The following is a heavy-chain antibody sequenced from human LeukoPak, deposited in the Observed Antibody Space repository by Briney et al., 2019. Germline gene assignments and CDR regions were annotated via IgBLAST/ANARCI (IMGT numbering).Heavy chain of an antibody. Sequence: GGSLRLSCAASGFTFSSYAMSWVRQAPGKGLEWVSAISGRGGSTYYADSVKGRFTISRDNSKNTLYLQMNSLRAEDTAVYYCTTGAVAGRFDYWGQGTLVTVSS. CDR2: ISGRGGST. D-gene: IGHD6-19*01. CDR1: GFTFSSYA. CDR3: TTGAVAGRFDY. J-gene: IGHJ4*02. V-gene: IGHV3-23*01.